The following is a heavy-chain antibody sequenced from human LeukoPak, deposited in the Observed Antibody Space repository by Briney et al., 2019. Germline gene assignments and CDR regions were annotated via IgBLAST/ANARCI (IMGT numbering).Heavy chain of an antibody. CDR1: GGSISSYY. CDR2: IYYSGST. Sequence: SETLSLTCTASGGSISSYYWSWIRQPPGKGLEWIGYIYYSGSTNYNPSLKSRVTISVDTSKNQFSLKLSSVTAADTAVYYCARDGSRWLRRRAFDIWGQGTMVTVSS. J-gene: IGHJ3*02. D-gene: IGHD5-24*01. CDR3: ARDGSRWLRRRAFDI. V-gene: IGHV4-59*01.